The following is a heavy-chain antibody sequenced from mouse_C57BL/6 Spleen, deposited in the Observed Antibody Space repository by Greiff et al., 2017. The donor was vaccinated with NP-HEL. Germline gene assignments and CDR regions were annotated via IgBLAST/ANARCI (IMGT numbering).Heavy chain of an antibody. CDR3: ARGGGSSYCDV. Sequence: QVHVKQSGAELVKPGASVKISCKASGYAFSSYWMNWVKQRPGKGLEWIGQIYPGDGDTNYNGKFKGKATLTADKSSSTAYMQLSSLTSEDSAVYFCARGGGSSYCDVWGTGTTVTVSS. CDR1: GYAFSSYW. CDR2: IYPGDGDT. V-gene: IGHV1-80*01. D-gene: IGHD1-1*01. J-gene: IGHJ1*03.